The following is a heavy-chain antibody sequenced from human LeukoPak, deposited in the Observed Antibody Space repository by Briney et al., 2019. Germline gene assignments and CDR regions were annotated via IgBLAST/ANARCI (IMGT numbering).Heavy chain of an antibody. V-gene: IGHV3-48*02. Sequence: GGSLRLSCAGSGFTFSSYSMNWVRQAPGKGLEWVSYISSTSATIYYADSVKGRFTISRDNAENSLYLQMNNLRDEDTAVYYCATGLRSSQDWGRGTLVTVSS. CDR2: ISSTSATI. CDR1: GFTFSSYS. J-gene: IGHJ1*01. D-gene: IGHD6-13*01. CDR3: ATGLRSSQD.